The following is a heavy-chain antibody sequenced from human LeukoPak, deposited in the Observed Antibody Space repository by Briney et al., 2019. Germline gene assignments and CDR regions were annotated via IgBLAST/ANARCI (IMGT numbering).Heavy chain of an antibody. J-gene: IGHJ4*02. CDR2: IYYSGST. D-gene: IGHD4/OR15-4a*01. V-gene: IGHV4-39*01. CDR3: ARRAGAFDY. CDR1: GGSISSSSYY. Sequence: SETLSLTCTVSGGSISSSSYYWGWIRQPTGKGLEWIGSIYYSGSTYYNPSLKSRVTISVDTSKNQFSLKLSSVTAADTAVYCCARRAGAFDYWGQGTLVTVSS.